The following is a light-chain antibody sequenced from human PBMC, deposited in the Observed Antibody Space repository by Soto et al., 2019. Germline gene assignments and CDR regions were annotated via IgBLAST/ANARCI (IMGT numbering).Light chain of an antibody. V-gene: IGLV2-14*01. CDR3: SSYTSSSTVV. J-gene: IGLJ2*01. CDR1: SSDVGGYNY. CDR2: EVS. Sequence: QYALTQPASVSGSPGQSLTISCTGTSSDVGGYNYVSWYQQHPGKAPKLMIYEVSNRPSGVSNRFSGSKSGNTASLTISGLQAEDEADYYCSSYTSSSTVVFGGGTKVTVL.